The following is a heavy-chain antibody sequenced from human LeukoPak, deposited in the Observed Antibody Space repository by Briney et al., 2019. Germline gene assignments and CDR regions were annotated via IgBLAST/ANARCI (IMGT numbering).Heavy chain of an antibody. V-gene: IGHV4-61*08. Sequence: SETLSLTCTVSGGSISSGVSSWSWIRQHPGKGLELIAFIYYSGSTNYNPSLKSRVTISVDTSKNQFSLKLSSVTAADTAVYYCAREAFGVFGVVKPIHYWGQGILVTVSA. CDR2: IYYSGST. J-gene: IGHJ4*02. CDR3: AREAFGVFGVVKPIHY. CDR1: GGSISSGVSS. D-gene: IGHD3-3*01.